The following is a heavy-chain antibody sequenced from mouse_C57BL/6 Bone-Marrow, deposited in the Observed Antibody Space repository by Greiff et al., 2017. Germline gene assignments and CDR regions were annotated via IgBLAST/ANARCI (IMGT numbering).Heavy chain of an antibody. CDR2: IDPSDSYT. V-gene: IGHV1-59*01. CDR1: GYTFTSYW. J-gene: IGHJ2*01. CDR3: ARLRAFDYYGSSFDY. Sequence: QVQLKQPGAELVRPGTSVKLSCKASGYTFTSYWMHWVKQRPGQGLEWIGVIDPSDSYTNYNQKFKGKATLTVDTSSSTAYMQLSSLTSEDSAVDYCARLRAFDYYGSSFDYWGQGTTLTVSS. D-gene: IGHD1-1*01.